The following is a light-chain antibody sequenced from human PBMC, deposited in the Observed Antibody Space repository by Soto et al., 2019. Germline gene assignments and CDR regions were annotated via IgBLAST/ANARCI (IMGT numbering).Light chain of an antibody. CDR1: QSINGW. CDR3: QQYNSNFFT. V-gene: IGKV1-5*03. J-gene: IGKJ3*01. CDR2: RAS. Sequence: DIQMTQSPSTLSASVGDRVNITCRASQSINGWLAWYQQKPGKAPKLLISRASDLQTGVPSRFSGSGSGTEFTLTISSLQTDDFATYFCQQYNSNFFTFGPGTKVDVK.